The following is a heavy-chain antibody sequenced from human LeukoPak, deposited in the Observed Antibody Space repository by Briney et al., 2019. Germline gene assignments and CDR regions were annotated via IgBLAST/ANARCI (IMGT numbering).Heavy chain of an antibody. CDR3: ARDQLYYDSSGYSVGGTMGPVDY. CDR1: GGSISSSSYY. D-gene: IGHD3-22*01. CDR2: IYYSGST. J-gene: IGHJ4*02. Sequence: SETLSLTCTVSGGSISSSSYYWGWIRQPPGKGLEWIGSIYYSGSTYYNPSLKSRVTISVDTSKNQFSLKLSSVTAADTAVYYCARDQLYYDSSGYSVGGTMGPVDYWGQGTLVTVSS. V-gene: IGHV4-39*07.